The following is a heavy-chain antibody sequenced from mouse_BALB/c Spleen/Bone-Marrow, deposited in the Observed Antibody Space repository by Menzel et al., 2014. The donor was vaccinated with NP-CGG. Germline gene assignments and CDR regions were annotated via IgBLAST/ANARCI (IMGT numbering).Heavy chain of an antibody. J-gene: IGHJ3*01. CDR2: ISGGGSYT. V-gene: IGHV5-9-2*01. CDR1: GFTFSNYG. D-gene: IGHD2-4*01. Sequence: EVQLVESGGGLVKSGGSLKLSCAASGFTFSNYGMSWVRQTPEKRLEWVATISGGGSYTFYSDSVKGRFTISRDNAKNNLYLQLSSLRSEDTALYYCARHAYYDQTEVSFVYWGQGTLVTVPA. CDR3: ARHAYYDQTEVSFVY.